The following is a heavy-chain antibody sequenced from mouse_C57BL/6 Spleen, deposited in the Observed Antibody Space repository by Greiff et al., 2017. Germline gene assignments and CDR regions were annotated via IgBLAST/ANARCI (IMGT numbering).Heavy chain of an antibody. Sequence: QVQLQQPGAELVMPGASVKLSCKASGYTFTSYWMHWVKQRPGQGLEWIGEIDPSDSYTNYNQKFKGKSTLTVDKSSSTAYMQLSRLTSEDSAVYCCANSRSNYWYFDVWGTGTTVTVSS. V-gene: IGHV1-69*01. J-gene: IGHJ1*03. CDR3: ANSRSNYWYFDV. D-gene: IGHD2-5*01. CDR2: IDPSDSYT. CDR1: GYTFTSYW.